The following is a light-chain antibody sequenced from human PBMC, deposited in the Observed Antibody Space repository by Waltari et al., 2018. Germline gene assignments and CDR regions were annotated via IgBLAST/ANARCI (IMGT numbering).Light chain of an antibody. CDR1: SSNIGGHS. CDR2: STN. V-gene: IGLV1-44*01. CDR3: AAWDDNLRAWV. J-gene: IGLJ3*02. Sequence: QSVVTQPPSASGTPGQRDSIPCSGSSSNIGGHSVHWYQHVPGAGPRLLLYSTNQRPSGVPDRFSGSKSGTSASLAISGLQSDDEADYYCAAWDDNLRAWVFGGGTKLTVL.